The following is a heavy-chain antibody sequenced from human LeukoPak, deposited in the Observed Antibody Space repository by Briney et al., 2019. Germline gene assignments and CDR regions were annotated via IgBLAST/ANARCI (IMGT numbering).Heavy chain of an antibody. CDR1: GGSISSYF. CDR2: ISYSGST. V-gene: IGHV4-59*01. CDR3: ARGCSSTSCWLRMDV. D-gene: IGHD2-2*01. Sequence: SETLSLTCTVSGGSISSYFWSWIQQPPGKGLEWIGYISYSGSTDYNPSLKSRVTISVDTSRNQFSLKLKSVTAADTAVYYCARGCSSTSCWLRMDVWGQGTTVTVSS. J-gene: IGHJ6*02.